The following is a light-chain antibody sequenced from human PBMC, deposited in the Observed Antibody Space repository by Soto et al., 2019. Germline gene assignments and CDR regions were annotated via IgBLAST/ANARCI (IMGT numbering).Light chain of an antibody. J-gene: IGLJ1*01. CDR2: AVS. CDR3: SSHASSSTHV. Sequence: QSALTQPASVSGSLGQSITISCTGTSSDVGRYNYVSWYQQYPGKAPKLMIYAVSNRPSGVSDRFSGSKSGITASLTISGLQVGDEADYYCSSHASSSTHVFGTGTKVTVL. CDR1: SSDVGRYNY. V-gene: IGLV2-14*01.